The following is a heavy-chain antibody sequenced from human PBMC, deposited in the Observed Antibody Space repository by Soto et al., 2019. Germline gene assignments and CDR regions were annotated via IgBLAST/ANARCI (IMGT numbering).Heavy chain of an antibody. D-gene: IGHD4-17*01. Sequence: ASVKVSCKASGYTLTSYYMHWVRQAPGQGLEWMGIINPSGGSTSYAQKFQGRVTMTRDTSTSTVYMELSSLRSEDTAVYYCARSGPTVTTEHGNDAFDIWGQGTMVTVSS. J-gene: IGHJ3*02. CDR2: INPSGGST. V-gene: IGHV1-46*01. CDR1: GYTLTSYY. CDR3: ARSGPTVTTEHGNDAFDI.